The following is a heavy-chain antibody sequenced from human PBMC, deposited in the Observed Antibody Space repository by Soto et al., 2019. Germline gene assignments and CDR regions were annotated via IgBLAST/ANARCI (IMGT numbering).Heavy chain of an antibody. CDR1: GGTFSRYA. D-gene: IGHD2-2*01. J-gene: IGHJ5*02. V-gene: IGHV1-18*01. CDR2: ISSYNGNT. CDR3: ARGPRFCSTTSCFSGVTWFDP. Sequence: GASVKFSCKASGGTFSRYAISWVRQAPGQGLEWMGWISSYNGNTNYAQKVQGRVTMTTDTSTSTTYMELRSLRSDDTAVYYCARGPRFCSTTSCFSGVTWFDPWGQGTLVTVSS.